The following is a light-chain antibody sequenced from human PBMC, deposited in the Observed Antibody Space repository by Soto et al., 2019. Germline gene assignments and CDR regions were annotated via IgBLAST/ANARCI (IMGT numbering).Light chain of an antibody. Sequence: EIVMTQSPATLSVSPGERATLSCRASQSVTNNLAWYQQKAGQAPRLLIYAASTRATGIPARFSGSGSGTEFTLTITGLQSEDFAVYFCQQYSIWPLAFGGGTKVEIK. J-gene: IGKJ4*01. V-gene: IGKV3-15*01. CDR2: AAS. CDR3: QQYSIWPLA. CDR1: QSVTNN.